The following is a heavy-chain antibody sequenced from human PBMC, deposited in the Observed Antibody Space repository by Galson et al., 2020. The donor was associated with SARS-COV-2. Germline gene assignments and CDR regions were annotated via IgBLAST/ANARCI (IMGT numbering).Heavy chain of an antibody. CDR3: AKGYSGYDYFDY. D-gene: IGHD5-12*01. V-gene: IGHV3-30*18. J-gene: IGHJ4*02. Sequence: GGSLRLSCAASGFTFSSYGMHWVRQAPGKGLEWVAVISYDGSNKYYADSVKGRFTISRDNSKNTLYLQMNSLRAEDTAVYYCAKGYSGYDYFDYWGQGTLVTVSS. CDR1: GFTFSSYG. CDR2: ISYDGSNK.